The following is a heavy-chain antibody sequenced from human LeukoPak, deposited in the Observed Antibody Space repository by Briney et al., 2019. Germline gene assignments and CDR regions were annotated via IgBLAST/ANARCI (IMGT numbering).Heavy chain of an antibody. J-gene: IGHJ5*02. CDR3: ARDPRGYDFWSGYLPPRRFDP. CDR2: ISSGSTYK. D-gene: IGHD3-3*01. Sequence: GGSLRLSCAASGFTFSSYSMNWVRQAPGKGLEWVSSISSGSTYKYYADSVKGRLTISRDDAKNSVYLQMNSLRAEDTAVYYCARDPRGYDFWSGYLPPRRFDPWGQGTLVTVSS. CDR1: GFTFSSYS. V-gene: IGHV3-21*06.